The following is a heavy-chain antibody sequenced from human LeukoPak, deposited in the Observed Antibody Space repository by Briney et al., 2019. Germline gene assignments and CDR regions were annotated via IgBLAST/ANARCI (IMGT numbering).Heavy chain of an antibody. J-gene: IGHJ4*01. Sequence: PSETLSLTCTVSSGSITSYYWSWIRQPPGKGLEYIGHIYYTGTTDYNPSLKSRVTMSVDTSKNQFSLGLISVTASDTAVYFCAGAPNRHFFDYWGHGTLVAVSS. CDR3: AGAPNRHFFDY. CDR2: IYYTGTT. CDR1: SGSITSYY. V-gene: IGHV4-59*01.